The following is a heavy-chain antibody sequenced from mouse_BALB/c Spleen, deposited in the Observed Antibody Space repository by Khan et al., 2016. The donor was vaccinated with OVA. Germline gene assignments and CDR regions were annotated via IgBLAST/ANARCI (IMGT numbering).Heavy chain of an antibody. CDR1: GFTFSSFG. Sequence: EVMLVESGGGLVQPGGSRKLSCAASGFTFSSFGMHWVRQAPKKGLEWVAYISSGSSTIYSVDTVKGRFTISRDNPKNTLFLQRTSLRSEDTAMYYCARSGGNFHWYFDVWGAGTSVTVSS. CDR2: ISSGSSTI. J-gene: IGHJ1*01. D-gene: IGHD2-1*01. CDR3: ARSGGNFHWYFDV. V-gene: IGHV5-17*02.